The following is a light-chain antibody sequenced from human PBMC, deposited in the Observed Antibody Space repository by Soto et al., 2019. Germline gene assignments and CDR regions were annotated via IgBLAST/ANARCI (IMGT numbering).Light chain of an antibody. J-gene: IGKJ5*01. CDR1: QSLLHDNGKTF. CDR3: MQGIQLPGT. CDR2: EVS. V-gene: IGKV2D-29*01. Sequence: DIVMTQTPVSLSVTPGQSASISCKSSQSLLHDNGKTFLYWYLQKAGQPPQFLIYEVSNRASGVQDRFSGRGSGTKFTLEINRVEDEDVGIYYCMQGIQLPGTFGQGTRLEIK.